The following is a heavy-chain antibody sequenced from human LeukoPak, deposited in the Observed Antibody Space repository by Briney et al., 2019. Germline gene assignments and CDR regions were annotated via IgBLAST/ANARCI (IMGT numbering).Heavy chain of an antibody. D-gene: IGHD3-10*01. CDR2: INPNSGGT. J-gene: IGHJ5*02. CDR1: GYTFTGYY. V-gene: IGHV1-2*02. CDR3: ARAMGYGSGRYLLDGPNWFDP. Sequence: GASVKVSCKASGYTFTGYYMHWVRQAPGQGLEWMGWINPNSGGTNYAQRLQGRVTMTRDTSISTAYMELSKLRSDDTAVYYCARAMGYGSGRYLLDGPNWFDPWGQGTLVTVSS.